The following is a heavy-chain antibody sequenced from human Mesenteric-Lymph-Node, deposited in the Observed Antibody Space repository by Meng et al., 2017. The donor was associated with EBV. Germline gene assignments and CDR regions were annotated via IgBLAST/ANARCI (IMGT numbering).Heavy chain of an antibody. CDR1: GYTFSSYS. D-gene: IGHD3-10*01. Sequence: QMQMGQSGAEVKKPGASVKVSCKASGYTFSSYSITWVRQAPGQGLEWMGWISVHTGNTNYAQKLQDRVTMTTDTSTNTAYMELRSLRSDDTAVYFCARVADHYGSGSYDTWGQGTLVTVSS. J-gene: IGHJ5*02. V-gene: IGHV1-18*01. CDR3: ARVADHYGSGSYDT. CDR2: ISVHTGNT.